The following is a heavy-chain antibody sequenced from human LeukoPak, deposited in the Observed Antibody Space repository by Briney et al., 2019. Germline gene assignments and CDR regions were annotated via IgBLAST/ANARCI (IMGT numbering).Heavy chain of an antibody. J-gene: IGHJ6*03. D-gene: IGHD3-10*01. CDR3: ARESSGTYYNPQGYMDV. CDR1: GFSLSNYA. V-gene: IGHV3-23*01. CDR2: ISEKGGST. Sequence: PGGSLRLSCVVSGFSLSNYAMSWVRQAPGKGLEWVSYISEKGGSTTYGDSVKGRFTISRDNSLNTVYLQMNSLRAEDTAVYYCARESSGTYYNPQGYMDVWGKGTTVTVSS.